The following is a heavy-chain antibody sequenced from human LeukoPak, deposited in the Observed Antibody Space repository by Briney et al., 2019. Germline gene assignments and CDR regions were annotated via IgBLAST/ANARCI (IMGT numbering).Heavy chain of an antibody. D-gene: IGHD6-6*01. Sequence: SETLSLTCTVSGGSISSGDYYWSWIRHPPGKGLEWIGYIYYSGSTYYNPSLKSRVTISVDTSKNQFSLKLSSVTAADTAVYYWATYPGAASPIDYWGQGSLVTVSS. CDR1: GGSISSGDYY. CDR3: ATYPGAASPIDY. CDR2: IYYSGST. V-gene: IGHV4-30-4*01. J-gene: IGHJ4*02.